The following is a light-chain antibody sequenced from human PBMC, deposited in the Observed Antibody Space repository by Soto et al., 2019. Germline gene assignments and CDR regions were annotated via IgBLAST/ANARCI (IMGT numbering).Light chain of an antibody. V-gene: IGKV3-11*01. Sequence: DIGLTKPPAALSFSPGARAPLSCRASQSVSSYLAWYQQKPGQAPRLLIYDASNRATGIPARFSGSGSGTDFTLTISGLEPEDFAVYYCQQYNNWPPWTFGQGTKVDIK. CDR2: DAS. CDR3: QQYNNWPPWT. CDR1: QSVSSY. J-gene: IGKJ1*01.